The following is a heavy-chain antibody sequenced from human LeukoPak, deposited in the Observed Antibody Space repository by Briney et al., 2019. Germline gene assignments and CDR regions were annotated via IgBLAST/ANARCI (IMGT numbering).Heavy chain of an antibody. Sequence: GAPLQISSKSAGSIFTSYWICWGRQLPAKGLECMGIIHPGDSENRYSPSFQGQVTISANKPISTAYLQWSGLKASDTAMYYCARRLGATQPYFDFWGQGALVTVSS. D-gene: IGHD1-26*01. V-gene: IGHV5-51*01. CDR2: IHPGDSEN. CDR1: GSIFTSYW. J-gene: IGHJ4*02. CDR3: ARRLGATQPYFDF.